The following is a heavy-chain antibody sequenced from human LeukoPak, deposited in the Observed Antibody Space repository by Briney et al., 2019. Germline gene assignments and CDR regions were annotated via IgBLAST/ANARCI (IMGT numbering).Heavy chain of an antibody. D-gene: IGHD3-10*01. V-gene: IGHV4-39*07. CDR1: GGSISRSSYY. CDR2: LYYSGST. J-gene: IGHJ4*02. Sequence: KPSETLSLTCAVSGGSISRSSYYWGWIRQPPGKGLEWIGSLYYSGSTNYNPSLKSRVTISVDTSKNQFSLKLSSVTAADTAVYYCARGDYYGSGSYYNPFDYWGQGTLVTVSS. CDR3: ARGDYYGSGSYYNPFDY.